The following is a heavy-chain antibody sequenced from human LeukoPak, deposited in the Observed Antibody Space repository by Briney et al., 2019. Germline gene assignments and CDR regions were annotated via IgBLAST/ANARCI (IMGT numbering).Heavy chain of an antibody. CDR2: ITSSSGTI. J-gene: IGHJ4*02. V-gene: IGHV3-48*04. CDR1: GFTFGSHT. D-gene: IGHD3-3*01. Sequence: GGSLRLSCAASGFTFGSHTMNWVRQAPGKGLEWVSFITSSSGTIYYADSVKGRFTISRDNAKNSLYLQMNSLRAEDTAVYYCVRDRLSGSVDYWGQGTLVTVSS. CDR3: VRDRLSGSVDY.